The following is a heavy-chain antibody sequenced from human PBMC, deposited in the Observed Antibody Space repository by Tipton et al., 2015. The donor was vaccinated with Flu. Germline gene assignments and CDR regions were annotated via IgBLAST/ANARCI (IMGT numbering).Heavy chain of an antibody. CDR1: GFCVINSY. CDR3: TRDADYASRSCYDG. Sequence: LSLTCAASGFCVINSYMSWVRQAPGKGLEWVSTLYSSGGTNYADSVKGRFTISRDISKKTLYLQMNSLRPADTAFYYCTRDADYASRSCYDGWGQGTLVTVSS. V-gene: IGHV3-66*01. CDR2: LYSSGGT. J-gene: IGHJ4*02. D-gene: IGHD3-10*01.